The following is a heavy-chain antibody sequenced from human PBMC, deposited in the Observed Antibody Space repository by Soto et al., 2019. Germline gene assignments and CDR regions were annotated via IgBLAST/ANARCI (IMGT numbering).Heavy chain of an antibody. CDR2: ISDSGGST. D-gene: IGHD6-13*01. J-gene: IGHJ4*02. Sequence: VQLLESGGGLVQPGGSLRLSCAASGFTFSNYAMSWVRQAPGKGLEWVSTISDSGGSTYHADSVKGRFTISRDNPKNPLYLQMNSLTADDPAVYYCAKAAVGPELDYWGQGPLVSFSS. CDR3: AKAAVGPELDY. CDR1: GFTFSNYA. V-gene: IGHV3-23*01.